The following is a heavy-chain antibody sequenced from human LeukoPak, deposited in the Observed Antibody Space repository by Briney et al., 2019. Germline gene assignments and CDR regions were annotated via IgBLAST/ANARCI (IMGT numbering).Heavy chain of an antibody. CDR1: GGSISSYY. D-gene: IGHD5-18*01. V-gene: IGHV4-4*07. J-gene: IGHJ5*02. CDR2: IYTSGST. Sequence: PSETLSLTCPVSGGSISSYYWSWIRQPAGKGLEWIGRIYTSGSTNYNPSLKSRVTMSVDTSKNQFSLKLSSVTAADTAVYYCARDQTDTYEGWFDPWGQGTLVTVSS. CDR3: ARDQTDTYEGWFDP.